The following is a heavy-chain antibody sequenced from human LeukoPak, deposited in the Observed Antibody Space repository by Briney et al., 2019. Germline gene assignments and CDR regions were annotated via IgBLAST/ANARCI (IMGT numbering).Heavy chain of an antibody. J-gene: IGHJ4*02. D-gene: IGHD3-10*01. CDR3: ARPPTYYYGSGVDY. V-gene: IGHV3-7*01. CDR2: IKQDGSEK. Sequence: PGGSLRLSCAASGFTFSSYWMTWVRQAPGKGLEWVANIKQDGSEKYFVDSVKGRFTISRDNAKNSLYLQMNRLRAEDTAVYYCARPPTYYYGSGVDYWGQGTLVAVSS. CDR1: GFTFSSYW.